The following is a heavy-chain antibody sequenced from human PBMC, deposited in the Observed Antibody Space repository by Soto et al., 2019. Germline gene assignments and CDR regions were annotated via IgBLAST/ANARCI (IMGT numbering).Heavy chain of an antibody. CDR2: VNAGDGSA. CDR1: GFTFTLHY. CDR3: ARERDSFDY. Sequence: QVQLVQSGAEVTEPGASVKVSCKTSGFTFTLHYIHWVRQAPGQGLEWVGMVNAGDGSATYAREFRDKVSMTWDTSTSTVYLDLNSLKSEDTAIYYCARERDSFDYWGQGNLVSVSP. D-gene: IGHD3-22*01. V-gene: IGHV1-46*01. J-gene: IGHJ4*02.